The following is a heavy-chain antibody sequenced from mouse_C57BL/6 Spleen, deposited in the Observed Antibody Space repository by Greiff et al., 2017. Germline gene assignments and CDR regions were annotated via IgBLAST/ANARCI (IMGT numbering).Heavy chain of an antibody. V-gene: IGHV3-6*01. Sequence: EVKLMESGPGLVKPSQSLSLTCSVTGYSITSGYYWNWIRQFPGNKLEWMGYISYDGSNNYNPSLKNRISITRDTSKNQFFLKLNSVTTEDTATYYCARVATVVATDWYFDVWGTGTTVTVSS. CDR1: GYSITSGYY. CDR3: ARVATVVATDWYFDV. D-gene: IGHD1-1*01. J-gene: IGHJ1*03. CDR2: ISYDGSN.